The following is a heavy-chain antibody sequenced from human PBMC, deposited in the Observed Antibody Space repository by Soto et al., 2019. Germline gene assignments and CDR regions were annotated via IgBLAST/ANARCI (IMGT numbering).Heavy chain of an antibody. J-gene: IGHJ6*02. V-gene: IGHV4-61*01. Sequence: QVQLQESGPGLVKPSETLSLTCTVSGGSVSSGSYYWSWIRQPPGKGLEWIGYIYYSGSTNYNPSLKSRVTISVDTSKNPFSLKLRSVTAADTAVYYCARGIEGWYQGRYYYGMDVWGQGNTVTVSS. D-gene: IGHD6-19*01. CDR1: GGSVSSGSYY. CDR2: IYYSGST. CDR3: ARGIEGWYQGRYYYGMDV.